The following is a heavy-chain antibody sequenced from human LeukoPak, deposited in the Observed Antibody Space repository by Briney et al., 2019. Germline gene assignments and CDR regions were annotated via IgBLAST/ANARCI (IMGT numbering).Heavy chain of an antibody. CDR2: LYSGGTT. CDR3: ARQSSRLTIFDY. J-gene: IGHJ4*02. D-gene: IGHD4/OR15-4a*01. Sequence: GGSLRLSCAASGFSLSNYWMSWVRQAPGKGLEWVSALYSGGTTYYADSVKGRFTISTDNSKNTLYLQMNSLRGEDTAVYYCARQSSRLTIFDYWGQGTLVTVPS. V-gene: IGHV3-66*04. CDR1: GFSLSNYW.